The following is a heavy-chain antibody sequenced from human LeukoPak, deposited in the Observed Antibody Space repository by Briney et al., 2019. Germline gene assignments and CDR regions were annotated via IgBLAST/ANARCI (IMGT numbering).Heavy chain of an antibody. D-gene: IGHD4-17*01. J-gene: IGHJ4*02. CDR3: ARVSPNTVTTLQYFDY. CDR2: ISYDGSNK. CDR1: GFTFSTYA. V-gene: IGHV3-30*04. Sequence: PGRSLRLSCAASGFTFSTYAMHWVRQAPGKGLEWVAVISYDGSNKYYADSVKGRFTISRDNSKNTLYLQMNSLRPEDTAVYYCARVSPNTVTTLQYFDYWGQGTLVTVSS.